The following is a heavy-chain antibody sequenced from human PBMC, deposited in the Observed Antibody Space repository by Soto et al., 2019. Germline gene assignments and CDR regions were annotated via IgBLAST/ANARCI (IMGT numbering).Heavy chain of an antibody. CDR1: GGTFSSYA. CDR2: IIPIFGTA. D-gene: IGHD6-13*01. J-gene: IGHJ5*02. V-gene: IGHV1-69*06. Sequence: QVQLVQSGAEVKKPGSSVKVSCKASGGTFSSYAISWVRQAPGQGLEWMGGIIPIFGTANYAQKFQGRVTITADKSTSTAYIELSSLRSEDTAVYYCASAGAAPSEGGYDWFDPWGQGTLVTVSS. CDR3: ASAGAAPSEGGYDWFDP.